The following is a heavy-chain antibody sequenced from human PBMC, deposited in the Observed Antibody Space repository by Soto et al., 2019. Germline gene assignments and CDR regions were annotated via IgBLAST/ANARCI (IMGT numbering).Heavy chain of an antibody. CDR1: GFTFSSYD. CDR2: IGTAGDT. J-gene: IGHJ2*01. D-gene: IGHD4-17*01. V-gene: IGHV3-13*01. Sequence: HPGGSLRLSCAASGFTFSSYDMHWVRQATGKGLEWVSAIGTAGDTYYPGSVKGRFTISRENAKNSLYLQMNSLRAGDTAVYYCARGSTVTTNWYFDLWGRGTLVTVSS. CDR3: ARGSTVTTNWYFDL.